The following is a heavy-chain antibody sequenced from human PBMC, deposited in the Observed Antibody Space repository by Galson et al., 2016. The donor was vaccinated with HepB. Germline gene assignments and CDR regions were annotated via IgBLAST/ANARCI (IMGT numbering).Heavy chain of an antibody. D-gene: IGHD3-3*01. Sequence: SLRLSCAASGFTFKTYSMNWVRQAPGKGLEWVSYISISSSTIYYAESVKGRFTISRDNAKNSLYLQMNSLRDEDTAVYYCARGRGVVSTLEFDYWGQGILVTVSS. CDR3: ARGRGVVSTLEFDY. J-gene: IGHJ4*02. V-gene: IGHV3-48*02. CDR2: ISISSSTI. CDR1: GFTFKTYS.